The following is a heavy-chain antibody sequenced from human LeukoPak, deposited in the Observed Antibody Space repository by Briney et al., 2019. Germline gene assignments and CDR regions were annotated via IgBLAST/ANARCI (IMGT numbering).Heavy chain of an antibody. CDR2: INHSGST. CDR3: ARVRATGAFDI. D-gene: IGHD5-12*01. V-gene: IGHV4-34*01. Sequence: SETLSLTCTVSGGSVSTYYWNWIRQPPGKGLEWIGEINHSGSTNYNPSLKSRVTISVDTSKNQFSLKLSSVTAADTAVYYCARVRATGAFDIWGQGTMVTVSS. J-gene: IGHJ3*02. CDR1: GGSVSTYY.